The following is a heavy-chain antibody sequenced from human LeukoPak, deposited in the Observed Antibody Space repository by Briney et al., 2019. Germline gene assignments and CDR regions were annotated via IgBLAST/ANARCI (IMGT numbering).Heavy chain of an antibody. J-gene: IGHJ4*02. CDR3: ARNSPGGSGSSIDY. CDR2: IYYSGST. CDR1: GGSISSSSYY. D-gene: IGHD3-10*01. Sequence: PSETLSLTCTVSGGSISSSSYYWGWIRQPPGKGLEWIGSIYYSGSTYYNPSLKSRVTISVDTSKNQFSLKLSSVTAVDTAVYYCARNSPGGSGSSIDYWGQGTLVTVSS. V-gene: IGHV4-39*07.